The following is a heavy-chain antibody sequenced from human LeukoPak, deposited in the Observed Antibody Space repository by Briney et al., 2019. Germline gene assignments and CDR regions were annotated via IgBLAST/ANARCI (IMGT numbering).Heavy chain of an antibody. V-gene: IGHV3-74*01. Sequence: GGSLRLSCAASGFTFSSYWMHWVRQAPGKGQVWVSRINSDGSSTSYADSVKGRFTISRDNAKNTLYLQMNSLRAEDTAVYYCARLTSGSYPYYYYGMDVWGQGTTVTVSS. CDR1: GFTFSSYW. J-gene: IGHJ6*02. CDR3: ARLTSGSYPYYYYGMDV. CDR2: INSDGSST. D-gene: IGHD1-26*01.